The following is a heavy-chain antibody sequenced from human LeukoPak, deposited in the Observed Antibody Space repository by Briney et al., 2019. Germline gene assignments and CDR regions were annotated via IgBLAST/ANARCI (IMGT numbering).Heavy chain of an antibody. V-gene: IGHV3-21*01. J-gene: IGHJ4*02. Sequence: YSXNWVRQAPGKGLEWVSSISSSSSYIYYADSVKGRFTISRDNAKNSLYLQMNSLRAEDTAVYYCAELERFDYWGQGTLVTVSS. CDR3: AELERFDY. CDR1: YS. CDR2: ISSSSSYI. D-gene: IGHD1-1*01.